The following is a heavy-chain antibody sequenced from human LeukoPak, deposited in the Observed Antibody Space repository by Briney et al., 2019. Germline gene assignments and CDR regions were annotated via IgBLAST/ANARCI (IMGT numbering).Heavy chain of an antibody. J-gene: IGHJ5*02. CDR3: AGEGTPYGDYGPNDP. CDR1: GGTFSSYA. CDR2: ISAYNGNT. D-gene: IGHD4-17*01. V-gene: IGHV1-18*01. Sequence: GASVKVSCKASGGTFSSYAISWVRQAPGQGLEWMGWISAYNGNTNYAQKLQGRVTMTTDTSTSTAYMELRSLRSDDTAVYYCAGEGTPYGDYGPNDPWGQGTLVTVSS.